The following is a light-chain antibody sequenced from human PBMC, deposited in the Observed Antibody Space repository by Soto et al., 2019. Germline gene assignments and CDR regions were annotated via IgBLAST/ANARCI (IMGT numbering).Light chain of an antibody. V-gene: IGKV3-11*01. CDR2: DTS. Sequence: EIVLTQSPATLSLSPGERATLSCRASQSVSSFLAWYQQKPGQAPRLLIYDTSNRATDIPARFSGSGSGTDFTLTISSLEPEDFAVYYCQQRSNRLLTFAAGIKVEIK. J-gene: IGKJ4*01. CDR3: QQRSNRLLT. CDR1: QSVSSF.